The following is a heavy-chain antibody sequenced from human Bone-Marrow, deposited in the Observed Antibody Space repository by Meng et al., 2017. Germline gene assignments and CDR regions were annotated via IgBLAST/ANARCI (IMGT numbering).Heavy chain of an antibody. Sequence: QGQVVQSGAEVKKPGAAVKVSCKASGYTFTGYYMHWVRQAPGQGLECMGRINPNSGGTNYAQKFQGRVTMTRDTSISTAYMELSRLRSDDTAVYYCARAYGSGSYLRAYYFDYWGQGTLVTVSS. CDR3: ARAYGSGSYLRAYYFDY. J-gene: IGHJ4*02. CDR1: GYTFTGYY. V-gene: IGHV1-2*06. CDR2: INPNSGGT. D-gene: IGHD3-10*01.